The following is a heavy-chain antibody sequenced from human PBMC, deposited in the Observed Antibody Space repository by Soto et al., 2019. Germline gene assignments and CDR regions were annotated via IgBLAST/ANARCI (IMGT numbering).Heavy chain of an antibody. CDR2: IYHSGST. V-gene: IGHV4-4*02. D-gene: IGHD2-21*02. J-gene: IGHJ3*02. Sequence: SETLSLTCAVSGGSISSSNWWSWVRQPPGKGLEWIGEIYHSGSTNYNPSLKSRVTISVDKSKNQFSLKLSSVTAADTAVYYCARDRPGVVVTGIPLDAFDIWGQGTMVTVSS. CDR1: GGSISSSNW. CDR3: ARDRPGVVVTGIPLDAFDI.